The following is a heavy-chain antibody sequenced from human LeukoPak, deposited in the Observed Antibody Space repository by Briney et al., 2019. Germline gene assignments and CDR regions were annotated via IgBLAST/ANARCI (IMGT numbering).Heavy chain of an antibody. CDR1: GYTLTTYG. D-gene: IGHD4-17*01. CDR3: ARVGTDYGDYHLDN. J-gene: IGHJ4*02. V-gene: IGHV1-18*01. CDR2: ISGYIGNT. Sequence: GASVKVSCKASGYTLTTYGISWVRQAPGQGLEWMGWISGYIGNTNHAQKFQGRVTMTTDTPTSTAYMELRSLRSDDTAVYYCARVGTDYGDYHLDNWGQGTLVTVSS.